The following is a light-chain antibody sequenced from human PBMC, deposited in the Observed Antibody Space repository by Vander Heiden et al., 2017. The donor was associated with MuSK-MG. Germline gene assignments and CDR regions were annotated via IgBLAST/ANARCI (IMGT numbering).Light chain of an antibody. CDR3: QQLHSYPFT. Sequence: DIQLTQSPSFLSASVGDRVTISCRASQGISSYLAWYQQKAGRAPKLLISTAFTLQNGVPSRFSGSGSGTDFTLTISSLQPEDFATYYCQQLHSYPFTFGPGTTVDFK. V-gene: IGKV1-9*01. J-gene: IGKJ3*01. CDR2: TAF. CDR1: QGISSY.